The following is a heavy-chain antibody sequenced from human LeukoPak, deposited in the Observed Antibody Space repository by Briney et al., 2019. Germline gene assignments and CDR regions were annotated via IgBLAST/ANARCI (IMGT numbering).Heavy chain of an antibody. J-gene: IGHJ4*02. CDR3: ATYITTRLDY. CDR2: IKQDGREK. Sequence: PGGSLRLSCAVSGFTYSRFWMTWVRQAPGKGLEWVANIKQDGREKNYVDSVKGRFTISRDNAKNSLYLQMNSLRAEDTAVYYCATYITTRLDYWGQGTLVTVSS. D-gene: IGHD6-6*01. CDR1: GFTYSRFW. V-gene: IGHV3-7*01.